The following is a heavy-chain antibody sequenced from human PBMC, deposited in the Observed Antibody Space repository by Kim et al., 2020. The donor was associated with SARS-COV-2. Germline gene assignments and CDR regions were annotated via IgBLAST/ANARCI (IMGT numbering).Heavy chain of an antibody. CDR1: GGSISSYY. D-gene: IGHD3-10*01. V-gene: IGHV4-59*08. CDR2: IYYSGST. Sequence: SETLSLTCTVSGGSISSYYWSWIRQPPGKGLEWIGYIYYSGSTNYNPSLKSRVTISVDTSKNQFSLKLSSVTAADTAVYYCARHPIWFGELFSNYYYYGMDVWGQGTTVTVSS. CDR3: ARHPIWFGELFSNYYYYGMDV. J-gene: IGHJ6*02.